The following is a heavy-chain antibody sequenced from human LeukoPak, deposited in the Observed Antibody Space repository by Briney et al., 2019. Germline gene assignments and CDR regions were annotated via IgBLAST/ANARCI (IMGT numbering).Heavy chain of an antibody. CDR2: MNPNSGNT. Sequence: ASVKVSCKASGYTFTSYDINWVRQATGQGLEWMGWMNPNSGNTGYAQKFQGRVTMTTDTSTSTAYMELRSLRSDDTAVYYCARADDDLDAFDIWGQGTMVTVSS. J-gene: IGHJ3*02. D-gene: IGHD3-16*01. V-gene: IGHV1-8*01. CDR1: GYTFTSYD. CDR3: ARADDDLDAFDI.